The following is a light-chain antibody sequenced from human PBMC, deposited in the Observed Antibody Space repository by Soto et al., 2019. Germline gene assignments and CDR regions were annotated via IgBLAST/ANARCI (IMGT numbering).Light chain of an antibody. J-gene: IGKJ2*01. CDR3: QQRKSYPRT. CDR1: QGISTY. V-gene: IGKV1-9*01. CDR2: AAS. Sequence: DIQLTQSPSFLSASVGDRVTITCRASQGISTYLAWYQQKPGKAPKLLIYAASTLQSGVPSRFSGSGSGTEFTLTISSLQPEDFATYYCQQRKSYPRTFGQGTKLEIK.